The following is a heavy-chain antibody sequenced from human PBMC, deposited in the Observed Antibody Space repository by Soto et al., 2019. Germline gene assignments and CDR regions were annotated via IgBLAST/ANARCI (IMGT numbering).Heavy chain of an antibody. CDR3: ARDEQWLEGTNWFDP. CDR2: ISPIFGTA. V-gene: IGHV1-69*13. Sequence: SVKVSCRASGGTFGSYAISWVRQAPRQGLEWMGGISPIFGTANYAQKFQGRVTITADESTSTAYMELSSLRSEDTAVYYCARDEQWLEGTNWFDPWGQGTLVTVSS. CDR1: GGTFGSYA. J-gene: IGHJ5*02. D-gene: IGHD6-19*01.